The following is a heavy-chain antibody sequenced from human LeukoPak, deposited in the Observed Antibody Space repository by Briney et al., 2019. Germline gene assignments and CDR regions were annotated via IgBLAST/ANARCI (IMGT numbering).Heavy chain of an antibody. CDR1: GGTFSSYA. J-gene: IGHJ4*02. V-gene: IGHV1-69*06. CDR3: ARARATMVRGVIRFGGVNFDY. D-gene: IGHD3-10*01. CDR2: IIPIFGTA. Sequence: SVKVSCKASGGTFSSYAISWVRQAPGQGLEWMGGIIPIFGTANYAQKFQGRVTITADKSTSTAYMELSSLRSEDTAVYYCARARATMVRGVIRFGGVNFDYWGQGTLVTVSS.